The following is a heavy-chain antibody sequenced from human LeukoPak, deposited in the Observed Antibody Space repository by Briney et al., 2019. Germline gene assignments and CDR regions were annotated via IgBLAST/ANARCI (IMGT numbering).Heavy chain of an antibody. V-gene: IGHV3-53*01. D-gene: IGHD1-26*01. CDR3: AKDRSGSYYGRLIIYYYGMDV. Sequence: GGPLRHSCEDSGFTVSRNNIAWVQQAPERGLEQDTVLYRGRSTYYADCVKGRFTISRDNSKNALYLQMNSLRAEDTAVYYCAKDRSGSYYGRLIIYYYGMDVWGQGTTVTVSS. CDR2: LYRGRST. J-gene: IGHJ6*02. CDR1: GFTVSRNN.